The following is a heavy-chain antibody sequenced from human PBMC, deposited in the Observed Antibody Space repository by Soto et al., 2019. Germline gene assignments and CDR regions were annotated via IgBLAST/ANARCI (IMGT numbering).Heavy chain of an antibody. Sequence: PGGSLRLSCAASGFTFSSYAMSWVRQAPGKGLEWVSAISGSGGSTYYADSVKGRFTISRDNSKNTLYLQMNSLRAEDTAVYYCAKDLGGGLRGYSGYDWGQGTLVTVSS. V-gene: IGHV3-23*01. CDR1: GFTFSSYA. D-gene: IGHD5-12*01. CDR2: ISGSGGST. CDR3: AKDLGGGLRGYSGYD. J-gene: IGHJ4*02.